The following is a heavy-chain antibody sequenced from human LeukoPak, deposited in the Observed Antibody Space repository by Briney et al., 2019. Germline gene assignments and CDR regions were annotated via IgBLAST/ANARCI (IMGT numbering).Heavy chain of an antibody. Sequence: GRSLRLSCAASGFIFDDYAMHWVRQAPGKGLEWVSGISWNSGSIGYADSVKGRFTISRDNAKNSLYLQMNSLRAEDTALYYCAKDLEGYCSGGSCYSAHAFDIWGQGTMVTVSS. CDR2: ISWNSGSI. D-gene: IGHD2-15*01. V-gene: IGHV3-9*01. CDR1: GFIFDDYA. J-gene: IGHJ3*02. CDR3: AKDLEGYCSGGSCYSAHAFDI.